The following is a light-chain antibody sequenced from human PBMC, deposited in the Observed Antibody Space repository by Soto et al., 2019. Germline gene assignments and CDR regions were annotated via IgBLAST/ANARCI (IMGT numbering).Light chain of an antibody. Sequence: EIVLTQSPGTLSLSPGERATLSCWASQSISSNYIAWYQQKPGQAPRLLISGSSIRATGIPKRFSGRGSGTSFTLTISSLEPEDFAVFYCQQYGSSPFTFGPGTKVDFK. V-gene: IGKV3-20*01. CDR2: GSS. CDR3: QQYGSSPFT. J-gene: IGKJ3*01. CDR1: QSISSNY.